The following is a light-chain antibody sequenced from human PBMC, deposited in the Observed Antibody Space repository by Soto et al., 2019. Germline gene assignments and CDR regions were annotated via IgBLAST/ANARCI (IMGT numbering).Light chain of an antibody. CDR1: SSDVGDYNY. Sequence: QSALTQPASVSGSPGQSITISCTGTSSDVGDYNYVSWYQQHPGKAPKLMIFEVSNRPSGVSNRFSGSKSGNTASLSISGLQAEDEADYYCSSYAITSSTPYVLFGGGTKLTVL. CDR2: EVS. V-gene: IGLV2-14*01. CDR3: SSYAITSSTPYVL. J-gene: IGLJ3*02.